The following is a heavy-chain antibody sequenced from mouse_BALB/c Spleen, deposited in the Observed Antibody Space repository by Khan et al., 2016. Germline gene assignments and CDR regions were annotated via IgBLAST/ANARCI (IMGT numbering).Heavy chain of an antibody. CDR3: ARAGYYGYLAY. D-gene: IGHD1-1*01. J-gene: IGHJ3*01. V-gene: IGHV4-1*02. Sequence: EVKLPESGGGLVQPGGSLKLSCAASGFDFSRYWMSWVRQAPGKGLEWIGEINPDSSTINYTPSLQDKFMISSDNAKNTLYLQLSKVRSEDTALDYCARAGYYGYLAYWGQGTLGSVSA. CDR1: GFDFSRYW. CDR2: INPDSSTI.